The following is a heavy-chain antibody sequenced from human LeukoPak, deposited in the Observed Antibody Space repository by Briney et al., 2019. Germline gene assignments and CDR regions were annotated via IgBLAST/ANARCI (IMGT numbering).Heavy chain of an antibody. CDR2: ISGSGGST. CDR3: AKLDHYDSSVY. CDR1: GFTFSSYA. J-gene: IGHJ4*02. D-gene: IGHD3-22*01. Sequence: GGSLRLSCAASGFTFSSYAMSWVRQAPGKGLEWVPAISGSGGSTYYADSVKGRFTISRDNSKNTLYLQMNSLRAEDTAVYYCAKLDHYDSSVYWGQGTLVTVSS. V-gene: IGHV3-23*01.